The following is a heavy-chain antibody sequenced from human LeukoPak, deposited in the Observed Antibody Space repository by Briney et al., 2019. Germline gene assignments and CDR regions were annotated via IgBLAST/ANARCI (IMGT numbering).Heavy chain of an antibody. CDR2: ISGSGGST. CDR1: GFSFSSYA. CDR3: AKDLYGYVSNWFDP. Sequence: PGGSLRLSCAASGFSFSSYAMSWVRQAPGKGLEWVSAISGSGGSTYYADSVKGRFTISRDNSKNTLYLQMNSLRAEDTAVSYCAKDLYGYVSNWFDPWGQGTLVTVSS. J-gene: IGHJ5*02. V-gene: IGHV3-23*01. D-gene: IGHD5-12*01.